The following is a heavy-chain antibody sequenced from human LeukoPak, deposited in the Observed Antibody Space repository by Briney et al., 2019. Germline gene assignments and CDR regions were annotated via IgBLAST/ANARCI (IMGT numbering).Heavy chain of an antibody. CDR3: ARGTRGSGYYYDY. D-gene: IGHD3-22*01. V-gene: IGHV1-8*01. Sequence: GASVKVSCKASGYTSTSYDINWVRQATGQGLEWMGWMNPNSSNTGYAQKFQGRVTMTRNTSISTAYMELSSLRSEDTAVYYCARGTRGSGYYYDYWGQGTLVTVSS. J-gene: IGHJ4*02. CDR1: GYTSTSYD. CDR2: MNPNSSNT.